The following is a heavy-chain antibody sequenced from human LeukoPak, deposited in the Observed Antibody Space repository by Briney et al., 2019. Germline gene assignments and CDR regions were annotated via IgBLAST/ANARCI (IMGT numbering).Heavy chain of an antibody. J-gene: IGHJ5*02. CDR3: AGQLVNEAWFDP. CDR1: GFTFSNYS. V-gene: IGHV3-48*01. CDR2: ISSGSRTI. D-gene: IGHD6-6*01. Sequence: PGGSLRLSCAASGFTFSNYSMNWVRQAPGKGLEWVSYISSGSRTIYYADSVKGRFTISRDNAKNSLYLQMNSLRTEDTAVYYCAGQLVNEAWFDPWGQGTLVTVSS.